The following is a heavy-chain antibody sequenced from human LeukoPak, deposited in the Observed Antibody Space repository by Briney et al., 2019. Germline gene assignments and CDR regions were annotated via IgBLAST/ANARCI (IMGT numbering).Heavy chain of an antibody. V-gene: IGHV4-30-2*01. J-gene: IGHJ5*02. CDR1: SGSISSGGYS. CDR2: IYHSGST. D-gene: IGHD2-2*01. CDR3: ARDLGYCSSTSCSPWWFDP. Sequence: TLSLTCAVSSGSISSGGYSWSWIRQPPGKGLEWIGYIYHSGSTYYNPSLKSRVTISVDRSKNQFSLKLSSVTAADTAVYYCARDLGYCSSTSCSPWWFDPWGQGTLVTVSS.